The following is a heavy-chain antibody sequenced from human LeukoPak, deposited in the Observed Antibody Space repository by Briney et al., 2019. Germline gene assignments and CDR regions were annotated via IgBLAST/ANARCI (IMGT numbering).Heavy chain of an antibody. D-gene: IGHD5-12*01. CDR1: GGTFSGYY. CDR3: ARTYSGYDPRAEDACGI. J-gene: IGHJ3*02. Sequence: SGTLSLTCAVYGGTFSGYYWSWIRQPPGKGLEWIGEINHSGSTNYNPSLKSRVTISVDTSKNQFSLKLSSVTAADTAVYYCARTYSGYDPRAEDACGIWGQGTMVTISS. V-gene: IGHV4-34*01. CDR2: INHSGST.